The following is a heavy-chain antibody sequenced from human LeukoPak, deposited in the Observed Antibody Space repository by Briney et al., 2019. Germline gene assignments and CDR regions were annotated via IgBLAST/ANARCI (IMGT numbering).Heavy chain of an antibody. CDR1: GGTFSSYA. CDR2: INPSGGST. J-gene: IGHJ3*02. CDR3: ARDPPYDYIWGSARDAFDI. V-gene: IGHV1-46*01. Sequence: GASVKVSCKASGGTFSSYAISWVRQAPGQGLEWLGIINPSGGSTSYAQKFQGRVTMTRDMSTSTVYMELSSLRSEDTAVYYCARDPPYDYIWGSARDAFDIWGQGTMVTVSS. D-gene: IGHD3-16*01.